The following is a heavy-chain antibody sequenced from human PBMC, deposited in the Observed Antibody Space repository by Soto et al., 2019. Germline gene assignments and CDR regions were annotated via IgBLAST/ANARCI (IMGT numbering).Heavy chain of an antibody. V-gene: IGHV1-2*04. CDR2: INPNSGGT. D-gene: IGHD4-17*01. CDR3: ARGGDSGDALDY. CDR1: GYTFTGYY. Sequence: ASVKVSCKASGYTFTGYYMHWVRQAPGQGLEWMGWINPNSGGTNYAQKFQGWVTMTRDTSISTAYMELSRLRSDDTAVYYCARGGDSGDALDYWVQGTLVTVSS. J-gene: IGHJ4*02.